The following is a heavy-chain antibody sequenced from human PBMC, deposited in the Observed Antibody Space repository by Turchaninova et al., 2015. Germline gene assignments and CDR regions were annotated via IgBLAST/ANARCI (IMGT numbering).Heavy chain of an antibody. V-gene: IGHV1-58*01. D-gene: IGHD5-18*01. CDR1: GFTFTRSA. CDR3: AAARGYSYGIAAFDI. Sequence: QMQLVQSGPEVKKPGTSVKVSCKASGFTFTRSAVQWVRQARGQRLEGIGRMVVGSGNTNSEQKFQERVTITRDMSTSTAYMDLSSLRSEDTAVYYCAAARGYSYGIAAFDIWGQGTMVTVSS. J-gene: IGHJ3*02. CDR2: MVVGSGNT.